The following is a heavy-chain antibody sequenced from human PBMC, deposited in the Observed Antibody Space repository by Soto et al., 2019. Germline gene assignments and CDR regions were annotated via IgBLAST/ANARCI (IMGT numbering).Heavy chain of an antibody. J-gene: IGHJ4*02. CDR1: GYTFTSYG. Sequence: GASVKVSCQASGYTFTSYGIIWVRQAPGQGLEWMGWISAYNGNTNYAKKLQGRVTMTTDTSTSTAYMELRSLRSDDTAVYYWAKAQEAYYDILPGPDYWGQGTLVTVSS. V-gene: IGHV1-18*01. CDR3: AKAQEAYYDILPGPDY. CDR2: ISAYNGNT. D-gene: IGHD3-9*01.